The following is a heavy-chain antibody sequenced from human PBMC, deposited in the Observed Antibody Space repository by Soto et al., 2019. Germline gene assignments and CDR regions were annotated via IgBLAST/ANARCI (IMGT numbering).Heavy chain of an antibody. V-gene: IGHV3-23*01. CDR3: ARRGSDYSYFDY. D-gene: IGHD3-16*01. J-gene: IGHJ4*02. CDR1: GFTFTNYA. CDR2: IGGSDGRT. Sequence: EVQLLESGGGLVQPGGSLRLSCAASGFTFTNYAKRWVRQAPGKGLEWISTIGGSDGRTYYADSVKGRFTISKDNSKNTLYLRMNNLRAEDTAIYYCARRGSDYSYFDYWGQGTLVTASS.